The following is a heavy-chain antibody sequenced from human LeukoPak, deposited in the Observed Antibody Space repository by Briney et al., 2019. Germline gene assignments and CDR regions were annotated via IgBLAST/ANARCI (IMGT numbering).Heavy chain of an antibody. CDR3: VRDGAHYDFDS. CDR1: GFSFSNYW. D-gene: IGHD3-3*01. Sequence: PGGSLRLSCGASGFSFSNYWIHWVLQAPGKGLVWVSRINPAGNYGNYADSVKGRFTISRDSAKNTVYLQMNSLRAEDTALFYCVRDGAHYDFDSWGQGPLVTVSS. CDR2: INPAGNYG. V-gene: IGHV3-74*01. J-gene: IGHJ5*01.